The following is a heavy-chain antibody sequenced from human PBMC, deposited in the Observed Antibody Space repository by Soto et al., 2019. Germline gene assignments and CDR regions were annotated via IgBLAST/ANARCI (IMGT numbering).Heavy chain of an antibody. CDR1: GFTFSNAW. V-gene: IGHV3-15*01. Sequence: GGSLRLSCAASGFTFSNAWMSWVRQAPGKGLEWVGRIKSKTDGGTTDYAAPVKGRFTISRDDSKNTLYLQMNSLKTEDTAVYYCTTVLYDFWSGYPPRYYYGMDVWGRGTTVTVSS. CDR2: IKSKTDGGTT. D-gene: IGHD3-3*01. J-gene: IGHJ6*02. CDR3: TTVLYDFWSGYPPRYYYGMDV.